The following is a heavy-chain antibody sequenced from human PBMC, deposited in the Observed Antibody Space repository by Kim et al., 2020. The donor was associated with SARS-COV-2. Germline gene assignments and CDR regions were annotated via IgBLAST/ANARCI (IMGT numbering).Heavy chain of an antibody. CDR2: INHSGST. CDR3: ARVSGYSSGWLGY. J-gene: IGHJ4*02. CDR1: GGSFSGYY. D-gene: IGHD6-19*01. Sequence: SETLSLTCAVYGGSFSGYYWSWIRQPPGKGLEWIGEINHSGSTNYNPSLKSRVTISVDTSKNQFSLKLSSVTAADTAVYYCARVSGYSSGWLGYWGQGTLVTVSS. V-gene: IGHV4-34*01.